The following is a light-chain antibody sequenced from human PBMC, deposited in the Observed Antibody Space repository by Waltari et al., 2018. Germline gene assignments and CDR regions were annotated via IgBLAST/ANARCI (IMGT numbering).Light chain of an antibody. CDR2: GAS. CDR1: RTISSN. V-gene: IGKV3-15*01. J-gene: IGKJ1*01. CDR3: QQYNNWPPWT. Sequence: ETVMIQSPATLSVSPGERATLSSRTSRTISSNLAWYQQKPGQAPRLLIYGASIRATGVPARFSGSGSGTQFTLTIHSLQSEDFAVYYCQQYNNWPPWTFGQGTKVEIK.